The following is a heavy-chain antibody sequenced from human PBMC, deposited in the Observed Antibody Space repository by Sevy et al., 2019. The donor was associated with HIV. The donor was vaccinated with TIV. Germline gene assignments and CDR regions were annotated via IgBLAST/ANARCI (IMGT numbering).Heavy chain of an antibody. D-gene: IGHD5-12*01. CDR3: ARDSPGYGGYAH. Sequence: GGSLRLSCAASGFTFSTYWMTWVRQAPGQGLEWVANIKEDGSAKYYVDSVKGRFTISRDNAKNSLYLQVNNLRAEDTAVYYCARDSPGYGGYAHWGQETLDTVSS. CDR1: GFTFSTYW. J-gene: IGHJ1*01. V-gene: IGHV3-7*01. CDR2: IKEDGSAK.